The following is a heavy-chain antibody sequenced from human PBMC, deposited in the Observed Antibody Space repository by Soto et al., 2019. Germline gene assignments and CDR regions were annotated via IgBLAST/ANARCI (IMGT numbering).Heavy chain of an antibody. J-gene: IGHJ4*02. D-gene: IGHD3-3*01. CDR2: ISGSGGST. CDR3: AKVSDYDFWSGSMDDYYFDY. V-gene: IGHV3-23*01. Sequence: GGSLRLSCAASGFTFSSYAMSWVRQAPGKGLEWVSAISGSGGSTYYADSVKGRFTISRDNSKNTLYLQMNSLRAEDTAVYYCAKVSDYDFWSGSMDDYYFDYWGQGTLVTVSS. CDR1: GFTFSSYA.